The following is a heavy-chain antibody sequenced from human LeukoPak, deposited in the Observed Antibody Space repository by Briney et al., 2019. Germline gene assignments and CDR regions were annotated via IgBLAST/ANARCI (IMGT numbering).Heavy chain of an antibody. Sequence: GGSLRLSCAASGFTVSSNYMSWVRQAPGKGLEWVSSISSSSIYRYYADSVKGRFTISRDNAKSSPHLQMNSLRAEDTAVYYCARAPMYYYESSGHVKISNWYFDLWGRGTLVTVSS. J-gene: IGHJ2*01. V-gene: IGHV3-21*01. CDR2: ISSSSIYR. D-gene: IGHD3-22*01. CDR3: ARAPMYYYESSGHVKISNWYFDL. CDR1: GFTVSSNY.